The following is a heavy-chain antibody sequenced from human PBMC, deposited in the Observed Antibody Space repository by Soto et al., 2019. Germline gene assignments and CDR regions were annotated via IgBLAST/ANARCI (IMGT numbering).Heavy chain of an antibody. J-gene: IGHJ4*02. V-gene: IGHV4-31*03. Sequence: QVQLQESGPGRVKPSQTLSLTCTVSGGSINSGGYCWSRIRQHPGKGLDWIGCISYGGSTSYNPSLKSRVTISVDTSKNQFSLKLTSVTAADTAVYYCSRGILVWGQGALITVSS. CDR3: SRGILV. CDR1: GGSINSGGYC. CDR2: ISYGGST. D-gene: IGHD5-18*01.